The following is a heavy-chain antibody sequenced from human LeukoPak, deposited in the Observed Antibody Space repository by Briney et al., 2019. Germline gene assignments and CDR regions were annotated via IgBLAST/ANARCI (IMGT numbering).Heavy chain of an antibody. V-gene: IGHV4-59*01. CDR2: IYYSGST. J-gene: IGHJ4*02. CDR1: GGSISSYY. Sequence: PSETLSLTCTVSGGSISSYYWSWIRQPPGKGLEWIGYIYYSGSTNYNPSLKSRVTISVDTSKNQFSLKLSSVTAADTAVYYCARHTKGLRTEIGNYFDYRGQGTLVTVSS. CDR3: ARHTKGLRTEIGNYFDY. D-gene: IGHD5-12*01.